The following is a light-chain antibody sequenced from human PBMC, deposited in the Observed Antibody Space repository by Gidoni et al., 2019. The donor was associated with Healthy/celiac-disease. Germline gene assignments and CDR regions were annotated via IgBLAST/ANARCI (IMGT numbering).Light chain of an antibody. J-gene: IGLJ2*01. CDR2: YKSDSDK. CDR1: SGINVGTYR. CDR3: MIWHSSAVV. Sequence: QAVLTQPSSLSASPGASASLTCTLRSGINVGTYRIYWYQQKPGSPPQYLLRYKSDSDKQQGSGVPSLFSGSKDASANAGILLISGLQSEDEADYYCMIWHSSAVVFGGGTKLTAL. V-gene: IGLV5-45*03.